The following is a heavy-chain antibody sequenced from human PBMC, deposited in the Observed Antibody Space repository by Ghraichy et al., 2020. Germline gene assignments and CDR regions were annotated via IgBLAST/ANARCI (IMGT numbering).Heavy chain of an antibody. Sequence: GGSLRLSCAVSGFTFSSYAMYWVRQAPGKGLEWVSSISSSSTYIYYAESVKGRFTISRDNAKNSLSLQMNSLRAEDTAVYYCAIDRICGGDCYDWFDPWGQGTLVTVSS. J-gene: IGHJ5*02. V-gene: IGHV3-21*01. CDR1: GFTFSSYA. D-gene: IGHD2-21*02. CDR3: AIDRICGGDCYDWFDP. CDR2: ISSSSTYI.